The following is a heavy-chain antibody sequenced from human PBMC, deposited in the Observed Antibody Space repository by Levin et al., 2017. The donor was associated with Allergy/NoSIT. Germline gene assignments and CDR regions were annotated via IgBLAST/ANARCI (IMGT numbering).Heavy chain of an antibody. CDR2: IYPGDSDT. D-gene: IGHD1-1*01. CDR3: ARRGTRDYYYYRDG. Sequence: RGESLKISCQGSGYSFTSYWIGWVRQMPGKGLEWVGIIYPGDSDTKYSPSFQGQVTISADNSINPASLQLSSLKASDTAIYYCARRGTRDYYYYRDGWGKGTTVTVSS. J-gene: IGHJ6*03. V-gene: IGHV5-51*01. CDR1: GYSFTSYW.